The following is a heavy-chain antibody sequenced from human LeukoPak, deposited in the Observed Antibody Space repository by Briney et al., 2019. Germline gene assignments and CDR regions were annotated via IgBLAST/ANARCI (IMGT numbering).Heavy chain of an antibody. J-gene: IGHJ6*02. CDR2: IIPMFGAP. D-gene: IGHD3-16*01. CDR1: GDSFSNYG. Sequence: GASVKVSCEASGDSFSNYGFSWVRQAPGQGLEWMGGIIPMFGAPNYAQRFKGRVTITAGAFTSTVYMELSSLTSDDTAVYYCARDAGGTYRSYYALHVWGQGTTVTVS. V-gene: IGHV1-69*13. CDR3: ARDAGGTYRSYYALHV.